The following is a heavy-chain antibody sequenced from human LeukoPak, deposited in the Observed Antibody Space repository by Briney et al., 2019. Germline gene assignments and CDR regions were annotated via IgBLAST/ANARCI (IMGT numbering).Heavy chain of an antibody. J-gene: IGHJ4*02. CDR1: GFTFSSYA. V-gene: IGHV3-33*08. D-gene: IGHD6-13*01. CDR2: IWYDGSNK. Sequence: GGSLRLSCAASGFTFSSYAMSWVRQAPGKGLEWVAVIWYDGSNKYYADSVKGRFTISRDNSKNKLYLQMNSLRAEDTAVYYCARDYRRNHARIAAAGFWGQGTLVTVSS. CDR3: ARDYRRNHARIAAAGF.